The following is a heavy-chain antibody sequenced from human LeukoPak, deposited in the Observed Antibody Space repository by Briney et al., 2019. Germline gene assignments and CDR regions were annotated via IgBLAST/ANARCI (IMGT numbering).Heavy chain of an antibody. D-gene: IGHD6-13*01. V-gene: IGHV4-31*03. CDR1: GGSISSGGYY. CDR2: IYYSGST. J-gene: IGHJ5*02. CDR3: AREGSWYWFDP. Sequence: SQTLSLTCTVSGGSISSGGYYWSWIRQHPGTGLEWIGYIYYSGSTYYNPSLKSRVTISVDTSKNQFSLKLSSVTAADTAVYYCAREGSWYWFDPWGQGTLVTVSS.